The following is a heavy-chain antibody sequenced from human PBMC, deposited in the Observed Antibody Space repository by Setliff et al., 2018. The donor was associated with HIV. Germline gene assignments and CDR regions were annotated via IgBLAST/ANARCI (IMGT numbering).Heavy chain of an antibody. V-gene: IGHV3-21*01. CDR2: ISIGSGGAI. CDR1: GFTFNIYA. D-gene: IGHD3-3*01. CDR3: ARDNLYYNLYDGSPVYGMDV. J-gene: IGHJ6*02. Sequence: GGSLRLSCAASGFTFNIYAMSWVRQAPGRGLEWVSSISIGSGGAIDYADSVQGRFTISRDNSKNSLYLQMNGLRVEDTGVYYCARDNLYYNLYDGSPVYGMDVWGQGTTVTVS.